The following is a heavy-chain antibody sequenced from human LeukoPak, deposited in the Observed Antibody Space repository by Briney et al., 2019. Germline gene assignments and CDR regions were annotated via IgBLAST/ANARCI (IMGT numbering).Heavy chain of an antibody. J-gene: IGHJ4*02. V-gene: IGHV3-7*01. CDR3: ARDPESSSFDL. Sequence: GGSLRLSCAASGFSFSTYWMSWVRQTPEKGLEFVANIDQGGSVRNYMDSLKGRCAISRDNAKKSLYLEINSLRADDTAVYYCARDPESSSFDLWGRGALVTVSS. CDR1: GFSFSTYW. CDR2: IDQGGSVR. D-gene: IGHD6-13*01.